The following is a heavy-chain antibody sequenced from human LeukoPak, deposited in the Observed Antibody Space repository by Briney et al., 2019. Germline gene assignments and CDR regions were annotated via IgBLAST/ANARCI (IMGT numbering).Heavy chain of an antibody. CDR3: ARDGYSFGHDFDY. Sequence: GGSPRLSCAASGFTFSSYWMHWVRHTPGKGLVWVSRIKGDGSSTSYADSVKGRFTISRDNAENTLYLQMNSLRAEDTAVYYCARDGYSFGHDFDYWGQGTLVTVSS. J-gene: IGHJ4*02. CDR2: IKGDGSST. CDR1: GFTFSSYW. V-gene: IGHV3-74*01. D-gene: IGHD5-18*01.